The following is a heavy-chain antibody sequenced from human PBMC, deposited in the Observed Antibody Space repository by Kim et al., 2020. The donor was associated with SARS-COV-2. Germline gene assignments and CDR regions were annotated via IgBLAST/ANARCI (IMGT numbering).Heavy chain of an antibody. V-gene: IGHV4-34*01. Sequence: SETLSLTCAVYGGSFSGYYWSWIRQPPGKGLEWIGEINHSGSTNYNPSLKSRVTISVDTSKNQFSLKLSSVTAADTAVYYCARGLGIRLPTYYYYYMDVWGKGTTVTDSS. D-gene: IGHD5-12*01. CDR1: GGSFSGYY. CDR3: ARGLGIRLPTYYYYYMDV. J-gene: IGHJ6*03. CDR2: INHSGST.